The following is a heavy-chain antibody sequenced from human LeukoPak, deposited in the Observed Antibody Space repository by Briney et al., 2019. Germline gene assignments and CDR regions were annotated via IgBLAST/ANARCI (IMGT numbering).Heavy chain of an antibody. CDR1: GFTFSSYE. J-gene: IGHJ6*02. V-gene: IGHV3-48*03. CDR3: ARGSDTAMVTSYYYGMDV. CDR2: ITSSGSTI. D-gene: IGHD5-18*01. Sequence: PGGSLRLSCAASGFTFSSYEMNWVRQAPGKGLEWVSYITSSGSTIYYADSVKGRFTISRDNAKNSLYLQMNSLRAEDTAVYYCARGSDTAMVTSYYYGMDVWGQGTTVTVSS.